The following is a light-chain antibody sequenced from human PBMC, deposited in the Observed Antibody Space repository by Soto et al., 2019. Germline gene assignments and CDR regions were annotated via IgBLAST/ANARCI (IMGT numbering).Light chain of an antibody. CDR1: QGIRSW. Sequence: DIQMTQSPSTLSASVGDRVTITCRASQGIRSWLAWYQQKPGKAPKVLIYDASSLESGVPSRFSGSGSGTEFTLTISSLQPDDFATYYCQHNNGYSWTFGQGTKVDIK. CDR3: QHNNGYSWT. CDR2: DAS. V-gene: IGKV1-5*01. J-gene: IGKJ1*01.